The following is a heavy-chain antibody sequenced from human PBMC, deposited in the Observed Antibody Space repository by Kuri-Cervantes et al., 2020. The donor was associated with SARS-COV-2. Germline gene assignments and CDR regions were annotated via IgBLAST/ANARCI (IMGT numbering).Heavy chain of an antibody. J-gene: IGHJ4*02. CDR2: FDPEDGET. Sequence: ASVKVSCKVSGYTFTELSMHWVRQAPGKGLEWMGGFDPEDGETIYAQKFQGRVTMTEDTSTDTAYMELSSLRSEDTAVYYCATNRCTNGVCSVYYFDYWGQGTLVTVSS. CDR1: GYTFTELS. V-gene: IGHV1-24*01. D-gene: IGHD2-8*01. CDR3: ATNRCTNGVCSVYYFDY.